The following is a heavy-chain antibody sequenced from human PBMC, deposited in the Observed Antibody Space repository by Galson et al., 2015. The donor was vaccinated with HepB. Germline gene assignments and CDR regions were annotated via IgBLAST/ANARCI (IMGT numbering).Heavy chain of an antibody. CDR1: GYTFTSYA. CDR3: ARDRGGKWIQLWLGYYFDY. J-gene: IGHJ4*02. Sequence: SVKVSCKASGYTFTSYAMHWVRQAPGQRLEWMGWINAGNGNTKYSQKFQGRVTITRDTSASTAYMELSSLRSEDTAVYYCARDRGGKWIQLWLGYYFDYWGQGTLVTVSS. CDR2: INAGNGNT. V-gene: IGHV1-3*01. D-gene: IGHD5-18*01.